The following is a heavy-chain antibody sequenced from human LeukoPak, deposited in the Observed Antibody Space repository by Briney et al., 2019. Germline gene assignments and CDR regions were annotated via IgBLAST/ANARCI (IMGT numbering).Heavy chain of an antibody. J-gene: IGHJ6*02. D-gene: IGHD3-3*01. Sequence: GGSLRLSCITSGFAFNTYAMHWVRQAPGKGLEWISYISPASNTIYYADSVKGRFTISRDNSKNTLYLQMNSLRAEDTAVYYCARDVDFWSGYPGGNYYGMDVWGQGTTVTVSS. V-gene: IGHV3-48*01. CDR3: ARDVDFWSGYPGGNYYGMDV. CDR1: GFAFNTYA. CDR2: ISPASNTI.